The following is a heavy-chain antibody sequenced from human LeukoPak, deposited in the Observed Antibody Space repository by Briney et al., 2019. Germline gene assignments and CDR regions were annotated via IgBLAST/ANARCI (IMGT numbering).Heavy chain of an antibody. Sequence: GGSLRLSCAASGFTFSSYSMNWVRQAPGKGLECVSSISSSSSSIYYADSVKGRFTISRDDAKNSLYLQMNSLRAEDTAVCYCARTGTDTGEFDYWGQGTLVTVSS. D-gene: IGHD3-16*01. V-gene: IGHV3-21*01. CDR1: GFTFSSYS. J-gene: IGHJ4*02. CDR2: ISSSSSSI. CDR3: ARTGTDTGEFDY.